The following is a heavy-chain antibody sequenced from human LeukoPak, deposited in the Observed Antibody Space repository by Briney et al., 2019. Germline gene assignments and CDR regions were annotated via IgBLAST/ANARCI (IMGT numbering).Heavy chain of an antibody. Sequence: GGSLRLSCAASGFTFSSYSMNWVRRAPGKGLEWVSSISSSSSYIYYADSVKGRFTISRDNAKNSLYLQMNSLRAEDTAVYYCARDSGRDYAFDYWGQGTLVTVSS. CDR3: ARDSGRDYAFDY. V-gene: IGHV3-21*01. D-gene: IGHD1-26*01. CDR2: ISSSSSYI. CDR1: GFTFSSYS. J-gene: IGHJ4*02.